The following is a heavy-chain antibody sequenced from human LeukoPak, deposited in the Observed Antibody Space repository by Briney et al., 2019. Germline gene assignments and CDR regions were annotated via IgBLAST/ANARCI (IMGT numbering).Heavy chain of an antibody. CDR3: AKSKSGCSSTSCYAISFDY. Sequence: GGSLRLSCAASGFTFSSYAMSWVRQAPGKGLEGVSAISGSGSSTYYADSVKGRSTISRDNSNNTLYLQMNSLRAEDTAVYYCAKSKSGCSSTSCYAISFDYWGQGTLVTVSS. CDR2: ISGSGSST. CDR1: GFTFSSYA. V-gene: IGHV3-23*01. D-gene: IGHD2-2*01. J-gene: IGHJ4*02.